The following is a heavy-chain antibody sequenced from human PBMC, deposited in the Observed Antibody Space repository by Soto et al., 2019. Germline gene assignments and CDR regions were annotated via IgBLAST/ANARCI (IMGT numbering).Heavy chain of an antibody. V-gene: IGHV3-23*01. CDR2: IRSSGDNT. CDR3: AKEGVRIAARSPFDY. D-gene: IGHD6-6*01. J-gene: IGHJ4*02. Sequence: GGAQRLSCASAGFTFSSYAMILVLQAPGKGLEWVSGIRSSGDNTYYADSVKGRFTISRDNSKNTLYLQMNSLRAEDTAVYYCAKEGVRIAARSPFDYWGQGTLVTVSS. CDR1: GFTFSSYA.